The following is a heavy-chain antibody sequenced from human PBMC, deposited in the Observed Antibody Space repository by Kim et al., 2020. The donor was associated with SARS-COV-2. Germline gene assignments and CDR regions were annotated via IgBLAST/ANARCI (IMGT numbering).Heavy chain of an antibody. J-gene: IGHJ4*02. Sequence: SETLSLTCTVSGGSISSSFNYWGWIRQPPGKGLEWNGSVYHSGSTYDSPSLKSRVTVSVDTCKNQFSLKVTPVTAADTAVYFCARLPHDSSGYVDCWGQGILVTVSS. D-gene: IGHD3-22*01. V-gene: IGHV4-39*01. CDR3: ARLPHDSSGYVDC. CDR1: GGSISSSFNY. CDR2: VYHSGST.